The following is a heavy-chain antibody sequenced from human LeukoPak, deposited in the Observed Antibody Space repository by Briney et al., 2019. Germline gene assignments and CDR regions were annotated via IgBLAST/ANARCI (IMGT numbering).Heavy chain of an antibody. CDR2: ISSSSSYI. J-gene: IGHJ4*02. Sequence: PGGSLRLSCAASGFTFSSYSMNWVRQAPGKGLEWVSSISSSSSYIYYADSVKGRFTISRDNAKNSLYLQMNSLRAEDTAVYYCARVFSDYDFWSGPQFFDYWGQGTLVTVSS. CDR3: ARVFSDYDFWSGPQFFDY. D-gene: IGHD3-3*01. CDR1: GFTFSSYS. V-gene: IGHV3-21*01.